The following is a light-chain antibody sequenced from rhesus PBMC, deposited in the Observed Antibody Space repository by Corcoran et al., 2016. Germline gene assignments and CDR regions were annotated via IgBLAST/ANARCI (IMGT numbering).Light chain of an antibody. Sequence: QSDPPQPPSVSGSPGQSVPISYTGTSGDIGAFNYVSWYQQHPGKAPKVMIYDVSNRPSGVSDRFSGSNSANTASLPISELQAEDEADYYCCSYTTSSTFVFGGGTKWTVI. CDR1: SGDIGAFNY. CDR2: DVS. V-gene: IGLV2S7*01. CDR3: CSYTTSSTFV. J-gene: IGLJ6*01.